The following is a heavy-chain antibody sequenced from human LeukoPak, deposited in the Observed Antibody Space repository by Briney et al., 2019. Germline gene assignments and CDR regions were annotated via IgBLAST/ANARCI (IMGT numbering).Heavy chain of an antibody. J-gene: IGHJ4*02. CDR1: GFTFSSYG. D-gene: IGHD6-19*01. CDR2: IWYDGSNK. Sequence: PGGSLRLSCAGSGFTFSSYGMHWVRQAPGKGLEWVAVIWYDGSNKYYADSVKGRFTISRDNSKNTLYLQMNSLRAEDTAVYYCAKGLRSGGWYGTDYWGQGTLVTVSS. V-gene: IGHV3-33*06. CDR3: AKGLRSGGWYGTDY.